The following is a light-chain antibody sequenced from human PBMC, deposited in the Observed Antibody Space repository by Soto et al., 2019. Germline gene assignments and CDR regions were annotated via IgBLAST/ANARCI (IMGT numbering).Light chain of an antibody. CDR3: QQYGGSPIT. CDR1: QSVSSSY. V-gene: IGKV3-20*01. CDR2: DAS. J-gene: IGKJ5*01. Sequence: EIVFTQSPGTLSLSPGERATLSCRASQSVSSSYLAWYQQKPGQAPRLLIYDASNRATGIPARFSGSGSGTEFTLTISSLEPEDFAVYYCQQYGGSPITFGLGTRLEIK.